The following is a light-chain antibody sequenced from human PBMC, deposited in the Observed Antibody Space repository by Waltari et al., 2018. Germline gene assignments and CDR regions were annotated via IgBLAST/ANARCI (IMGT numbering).Light chain of an antibody. CDR1: SLRSYY. V-gene: IGLV3-19*01. J-gene: IGLJ3*02. CDR3: NSRDSSGNHLGV. CDR2: SKN. Sequence: SSELTQDPAVSVALGQTVRITCQGDSLRSYYASWYQQKPGQAPVLVIYSKNNRPSRIPDRFSGSSSGNTASLTITGAQAEDEADYYCNSRDSSGNHLGVFGGGTKLTVL.